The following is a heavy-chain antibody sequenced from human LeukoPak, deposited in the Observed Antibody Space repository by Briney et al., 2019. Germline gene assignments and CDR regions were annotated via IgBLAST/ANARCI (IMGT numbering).Heavy chain of an antibody. CDR1: GFTFSSYW. D-gene: IGHD5-12*01. V-gene: IGHV3-74*01. J-gene: IGHJ4*02. Sequence: SGGSLRLSCAASGFTFSSYWMHWVRQAPGKGLVWVSLINSDGSSRNYADSVKGRFTISRDNAKNTLYLQMNSLRVEDTAVYYRAREDYSGYDFYDYWGQGSLVTVSS. CDR2: INSDGSSR. CDR3: AREDYSGYDFYDY.